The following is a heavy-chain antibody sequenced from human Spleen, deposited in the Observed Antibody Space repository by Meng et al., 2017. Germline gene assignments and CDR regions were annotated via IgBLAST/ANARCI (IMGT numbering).Heavy chain of an antibody. CDR1: GYSFTAYY. J-gene: IGHJ5*02. V-gene: IGHV1-2*06. Sequence: ASVKVSCKPSGYSFTAYYIHWVRQAPGQGLEWLGHINPNSGDTLYAQKFQGRVSMTGDTSISTAYVELSSLRSDDTAVYYCAREPSGRFTPWGQGTLVTVSS. CDR3: AREPSGRFTP. CDR2: INPNSGDT.